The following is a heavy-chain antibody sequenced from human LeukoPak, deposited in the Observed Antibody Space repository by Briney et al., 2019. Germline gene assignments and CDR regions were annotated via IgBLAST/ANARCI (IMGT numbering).Heavy chain of an antibody. V-gene: IGHV4-59*08. J-gene: IGHJ4*02. CDR2: IYYSGST. Sequence: SETLSLTCTVSGGSISSYYWSWIRQPPGKGLEWIGYIYYSGSTNYNPSLKSRVTMAVDTSKNQFSLKLSSVTAADTAVYYCARGKSSSFDYWGQGTLVTVSS. CDR1: GGSISSYY. CDR3: ARGKSSSFDY. D-gene: IGHD6-13*01.